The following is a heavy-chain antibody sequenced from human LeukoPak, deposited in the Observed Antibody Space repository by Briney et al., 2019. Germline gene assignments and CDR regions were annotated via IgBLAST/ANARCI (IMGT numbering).Heavy chain of an antibody. D-gene: IGHD2-2*01. Sequence: SETLSLTCAVYGGSFSGYYWSWIRQPPGKGLEWIGEINHSGSTNYNPSLKSRVIISVDTSKNQFSLKLSSVTAADTAVYYCARVLYCSSTSCHDYWGQGTLVTVSS. CDR1: GGSFSGYY. V-gene: IGHV4-34*01. CDR3: ARVLYCSSTSCHDY. CDR2: INHSGST. J-gene: IGHJ4*02.